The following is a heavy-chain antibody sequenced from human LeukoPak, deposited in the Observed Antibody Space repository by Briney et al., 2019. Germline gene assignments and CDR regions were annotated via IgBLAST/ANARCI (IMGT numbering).Heavy chain of an antibody. V-gene: IGHV4-61*08. CDR3: VRDRELNY. CDR2: IYNSGNT. J-gene: IGHJ4*02. D-gene: IGHD3-10*01. CDR1: GGSISSGDYY. Sequence: SETLSLTCTVSGGSISSGDYYWSWIRQPPGKGLEWIGYIYNSGNTNYNPSFKSRVTISEDTPKNQFSLKLSSVTAADTAVYYCVRDRELNYWGQGTLVTVSS.